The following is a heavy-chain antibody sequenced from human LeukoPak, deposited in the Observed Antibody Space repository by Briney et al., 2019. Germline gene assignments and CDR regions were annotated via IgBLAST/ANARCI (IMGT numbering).Heavy chain of an antibody. V-gene: IGHV4-59*12. Sequence: SETLSLTCTVSGGSISSYHWSWIRQPPGKGLEWIGYIYYSGSTNYNPSLKSRVTISVDTSKNQFSLKLSFVTAADTAVYYCAREIFSGTYGDGKYFDLWGRGNLVTVSS. J-gene: IGHJ2*01. CDR2: IYYSGST. D-gene: IGHD1-26*01. CDR3: AREIFSGTYGDGKYFDL. CDR1: GGSISSYH.